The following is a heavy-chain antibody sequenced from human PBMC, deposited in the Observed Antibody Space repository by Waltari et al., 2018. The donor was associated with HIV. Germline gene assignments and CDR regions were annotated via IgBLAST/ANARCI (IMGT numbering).Heavy chain of an antibody. J-gene: IGHJ4*02. CDR1: GFTFRSYW. CDR3: ARDLYSSGWGYFDY. D-gene: IGHD6-19*01. V-gene: IGHV3-7*01. CDR2: IKQDGSEK. Sequence: EVQLVESGGGLVQPGGSLRLSCAASGFTFRSYWMRWVRQAPGKGLEWVANIKQDGSEKYYVDAVKGRFTISRDNAKNSLYLQMNSLRAEDTAVYYCARDLYSSGWGYFDYWGQGTLVTVSS.